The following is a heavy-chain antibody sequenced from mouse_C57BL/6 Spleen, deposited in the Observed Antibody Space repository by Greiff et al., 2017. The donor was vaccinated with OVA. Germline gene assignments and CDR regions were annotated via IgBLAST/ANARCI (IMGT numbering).Heavy chain of an antibody. Sequence: VQLQQPGAELVKPGASVKLSCTASGYTFTSYWMQWVKQRPGQGLEWIGEIDPSDSYTNYTQKFKGKATFTVDPSSSTAYMQLSSLTSEDAAVYYCARREDEDAMDDWGQGTSVTVSS. V-gene: IGHV1-50*01. CDR3: ARREDEDAMDD. CDR1: GYTFTSYW. J-gene: IGHJ4*01. CDR2: IDPSDSYT.